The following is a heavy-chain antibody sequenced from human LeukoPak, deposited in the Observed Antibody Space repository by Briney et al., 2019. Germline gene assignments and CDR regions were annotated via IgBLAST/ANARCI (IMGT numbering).Heavy chain of an antibody. Sequence: GASVKVSCKASGYTFTSYYMHWVRQAPGQGLEWMGIINPSGGSTSYAQKFQGRVTMTRDTSTSTVYMELSSLRSEDTAVYYCARKLYYYDSSGPNFNWFDPWGQGTLVTVSS. V-gene: IGHV1-46*01. J-gene: IGHJ5*02. CDR2: INPSGGST. CDR1: GYTFTSYY. D-gene: IGHD3-22*01. CDR3: ARKLYYYDSSGPNFNWFDP.